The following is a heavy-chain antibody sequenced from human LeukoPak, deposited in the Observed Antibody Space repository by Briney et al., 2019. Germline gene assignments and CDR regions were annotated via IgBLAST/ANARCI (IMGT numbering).Heavy chain of an antibody. V-gene: IGHV4-39*07. CDR1: GGSISSSSYY. J-gene: IGHJ2*01. Sequence: SETLSLTCTVSGGSISSSSYYWGWIHQPPGKGLQWIGSINYSGNTYYNPSLKSRVTISVDTSKKQLSLKLSSVTAADTAVYYCARVYYSSSYDYWYFDLWGRGTLVTVSS. CDR3: ARVYYSSSYDYWYFDL. CDR2: INYSGNT. D-gene: IGHD6-13*01.